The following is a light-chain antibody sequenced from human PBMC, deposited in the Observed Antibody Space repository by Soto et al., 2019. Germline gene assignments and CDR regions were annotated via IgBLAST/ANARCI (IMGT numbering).Light chain of an antibody. CDR3: QSYDSSLSAYV. CDR2: RNN. J-gene: IGLJ1*01. CDR1: SSNIGNFY. V-gene: IGLV1-40*01. Sequence: QSVLTQPPSVSAAPGQKVTISCSGSSSNIGNFYVSWYQHLPGTAPKLLIFRNNNRPSGVPDRFSGSKSGTSASLAITGLQAEDEADYYCQSYDSSLSAYVFATGTKVTVL.